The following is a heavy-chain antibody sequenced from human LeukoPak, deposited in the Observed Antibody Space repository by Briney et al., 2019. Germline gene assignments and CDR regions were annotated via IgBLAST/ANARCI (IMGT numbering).Heavy chain of an antibody. J-gene: IGHJ5*02. V-gene: IGHV4-39*07. CDR1: GGSFTDYY. D-gene: IGHD1-26*01. CDR3: TRDREHGTQDP. Sequence: LETLSLTCTVSGGSFTDYYWGWIRQPPGKGLEWIGSIYYRGNTFYNPSLRNRVSISIDTSKGRFSLNLNSVTAADTAVYFCTRDREHGTQDPWGQGTLVTVSS. CDR2: IYYRGNT.